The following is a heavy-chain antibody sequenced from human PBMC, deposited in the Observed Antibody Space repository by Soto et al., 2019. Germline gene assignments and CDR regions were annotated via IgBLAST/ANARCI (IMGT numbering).Heavy chain of an antibody. CDR1: GGSSSGYY. J-gene: IGHJ5*02. CDR2: IYYSGST. CDR3: ARTYYDFWSGYWRWFDP. Sequence: SQTLCLNRTVSGGSSSGYYWSRIRQHPGKGLEWIGYIYYSGSTNYNPSLKSRVTISIDTSKNQFSLKLSSVTAADTAVYYCARTYYDFWSGYWRWFDPWGQGTLVTVSS. D-gene: IGHD3-3*01. V-gene: IGHV4-59*01.